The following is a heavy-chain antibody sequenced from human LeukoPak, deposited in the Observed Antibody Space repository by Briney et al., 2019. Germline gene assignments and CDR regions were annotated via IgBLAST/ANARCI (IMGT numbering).Heavy chain of an antibody. V-gene: IGHV3-7*05. CDR1: GFTISSYW. D-gene: IGHD3-22*01. CDR3: ARGEYYYDGGY. Sequence: GGSLRLSCTVSGFTISSYWMSWVRQAPGKGLEWVANIKEDGSEKNYVDSVKGRFTVSRDNAKNSLYLQMNSLRAEDTAVYYCARGEYYYDGGYWGQGTLVTVSS. J-gene: IGHJ4*02. CDR2: IKEDGSEK.